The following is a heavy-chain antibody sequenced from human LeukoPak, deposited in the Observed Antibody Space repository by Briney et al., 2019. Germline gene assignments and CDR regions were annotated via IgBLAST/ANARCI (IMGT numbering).Heavy chain of an antibody. V-gene: IGHV4-34*01. J-gene: IGHJ3*02. Sequence: PSETLSLTCAVYGGSFSGYYWSWIRQPPGKGLEWIGEINHSGSTNYNPSLKSRVTISVDTSKNQFSLKLSSVIAADTAVYYCARGPISVVVPAALDAFDIWGQGTMVTVSS. CDR2: INHSGST. CDR3: ARGPISVVVPAALDAFDI. D-gene: IGHD2-2*01. CDR1: GGSFSGYY.